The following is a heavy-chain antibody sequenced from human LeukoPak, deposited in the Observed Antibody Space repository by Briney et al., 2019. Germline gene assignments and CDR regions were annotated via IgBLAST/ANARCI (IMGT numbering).Heavy chain of an antibody. CDR2: IYSGGST. CDR1: GFTVSSSY. V-gene: IGHV3-66*01. D-gene: IGHD5-18*01. CDR3: ASGGYSYGYFDY. Sequence: LTGGSLRLSCAASGFTVSSSYMSWVRQAPGKGLEWVSVIYSGGSTYYADSVKGRFTISRDNSKNTLYLQMDSLRAEDTAVYYCASGGYSYGYFDYWGQGTLVTVSS. J-gene: IGHJ4*02.